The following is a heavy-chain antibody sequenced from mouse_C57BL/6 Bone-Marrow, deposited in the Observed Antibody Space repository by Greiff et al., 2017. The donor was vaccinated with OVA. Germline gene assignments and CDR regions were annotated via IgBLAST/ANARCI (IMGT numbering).Heavy chain of an antibody. D-gene: IGHD5-5*01. CDR1: GFTFSSYA. V-gene: IGHV5-9-1*02. Sequence: EVKLVESGEGLVKPGGSLKLSCAASGFTFSSYAMSWVRQTPEKRLEWVAYISSGGDYIYYADTVKGRFTISRDNARNTLYLQMSSLKSEDTAMYYCTRDRGLPFFDYWGQGTTLTVSS. CDR3: TRDRGLPFFDY. J-gene: IGHJ2*01. CDR2: ISSGGDYI.